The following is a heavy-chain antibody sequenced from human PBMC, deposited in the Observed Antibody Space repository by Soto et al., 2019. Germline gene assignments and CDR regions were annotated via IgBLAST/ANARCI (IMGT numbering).Heavy chain of an antibody. V-gene: IGHV4-39*02. CDR3: ARVPDR. CDR1: GGSISTSAYY. CDR2: IYYSGTS. Sequence: PSETLSLTCTVSGGSISTSAYYWGWIRQPPGKGLEWIGTIYYSGTSYHNPSLKSRVTISVDTSKNQFSLTLTSVTAADTAVYYCARVPDRWGQGTLVTVSS. D-gene: IGHD2-2*01. J-gene: IGHJ5*02.